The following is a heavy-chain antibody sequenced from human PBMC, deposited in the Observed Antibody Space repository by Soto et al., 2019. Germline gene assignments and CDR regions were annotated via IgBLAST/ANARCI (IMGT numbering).Heavy chain of an antibody. CDR2: IYYSGST. V-gene: IGHV4-59*01. D-gene: IGHD5-18*01. Sequence: PSETLSLTCTVSGGSISSYYWSWIRQPPGKGLEWIGYIYYSGSTNYNPSLKSRVTISVDTSKNQVSLKVNSVTAADTAVYYCARDHPHSYGVYYFDYWGQGTPVT. J-gene: IGHJ4*02. CDR1: GGSISSYY. CDR3: ARDHPHSYGVYYFDY.